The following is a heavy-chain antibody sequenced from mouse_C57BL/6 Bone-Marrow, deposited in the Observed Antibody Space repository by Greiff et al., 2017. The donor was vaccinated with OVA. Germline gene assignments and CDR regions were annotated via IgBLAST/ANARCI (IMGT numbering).Heavy chain of an antibody. V-gene: IGHV5-4*01. J-gene: IGHJ2*01. Sequence: EVHLVESGGGLVKPGGSLKLSCAASGFTFSSYAMSWVRQTPEKRLEWVATISDGGSYTYYPDNVKGRFTISRDNAKNNLYLQMSQLKSEDTAMYYCARGAMVTDADYWGQGTTLTVSS. CDR2: ISDGGSYT. CDR3: ARGAMVTDADY. CDR1: GFTFSSYA. D-gene: IGHD2-13*01.